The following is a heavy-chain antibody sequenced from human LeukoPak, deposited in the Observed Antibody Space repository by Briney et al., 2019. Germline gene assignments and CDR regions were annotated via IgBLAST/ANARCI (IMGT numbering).Heavy chain of an antibody. CDR2: IDWDDDK. CDR1: GVSLSTIGMT. V-gene: IGHV2-70*04. CDR3: ARIRADFGDYVAFDS. Sequence: SGPALAKPTQTLTLTCTFSGVSLSTIGMTVHWIRQPPGKALEWLARIDWDDDKFYTASLKTRLTISQDTSKNQVVLTMTNVNPADTATYYCARIRADFGDYVAFDSWGQGTRVTVSS. D-gene: IGHD4-17*01. J-gene: IGHJ4*02.